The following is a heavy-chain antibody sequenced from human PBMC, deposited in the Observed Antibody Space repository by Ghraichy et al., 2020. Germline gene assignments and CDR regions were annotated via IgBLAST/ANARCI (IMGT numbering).Heavy chain of an antibody. Sequence: SVKVSCKASGGTFSSYAISWVRQAPGQGLEWMGGIIPIFGTANYAQKFQGRVTITADESTSTAYMELSSLRSEDTAVYYCARAPVGLLNWFDPWGQGTLVTVSS. J-gene: IGHJ5*02. V-gene: IGHV1-69*13. CDR3: ARAPVGLLNWFDP. D-gene: IGHD2-21*02. CDR2: IIPIFGTA. CDR1: GGTFSSYA.